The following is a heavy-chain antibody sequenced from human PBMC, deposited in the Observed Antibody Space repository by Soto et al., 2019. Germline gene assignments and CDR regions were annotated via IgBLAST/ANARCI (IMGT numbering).Heavy chain of an antibody. V-gene: IGHV3-48*03. Sequence: ESVGGLVQPGGSLRLSCAASGFTFSSYEMNWVRQAPGKGLEWVSYISSGGSTIYYADSVRGRFTISRDNAKNSLYLQMNSLRAEDTAVYYCARDDSGYPSYFHYWGQGTLVTVSS. J-gene: IGHJ4*02. CDR3: ARDDSGYPSYFHY. CDR2: ISSGGSTI. D-gene: IGHD3-16*02. CDR1: GFTFSSYE.